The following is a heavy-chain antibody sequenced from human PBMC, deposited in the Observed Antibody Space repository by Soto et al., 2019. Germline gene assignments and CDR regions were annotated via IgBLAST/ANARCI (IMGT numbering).Heavy chain of an antibody. Sequence: SETLSLSCTVSGVSITSSSYYWGWLRQPPGKGLEWIGRIYYSGSTYYNPSLKSRVTISVDTSKNQCSLKLSSVTAADTAVYYCATQEVGGTYVYTFDPWGQGTLVTVS. D-gene: IGHD1-26*01. CDR3: ATQEVGGTYVYTFDP. CDR2: IYYSGST. J-gene: IGHJ5*02. CDR1: GVSITSSSYY. V-gene: IGHV4-39*01.